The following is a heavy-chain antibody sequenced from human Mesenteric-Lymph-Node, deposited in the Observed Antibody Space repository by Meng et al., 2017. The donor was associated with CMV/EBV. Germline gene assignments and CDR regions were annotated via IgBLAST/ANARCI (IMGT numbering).Heavy chain of an antibody. J-gene: IGHJ4*02. Sequence: GGSLRLSCAASGFTFYNYAMHWVRQAPGKGLEWVSYISSSGSTIYYADSVKGRFTISRDNAKNSLYLQMNSLRAEDTAVYYCARGDSRGYFSDYWGQGTLVTVSS. D-gene: IGHD3-22*01. V-gene: IGHV3-48*04. CDR1: GFTFYNYA. CDR3: ARGDSRGYFSDY. CDR2: ISSSGSTI.